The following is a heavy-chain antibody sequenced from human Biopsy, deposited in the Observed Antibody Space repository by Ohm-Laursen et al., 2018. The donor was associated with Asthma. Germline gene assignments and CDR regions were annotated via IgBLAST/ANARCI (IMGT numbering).Heavy chain of an antibody. Sequence: SDTLSLTWAVSGGSITSSSYYWGWIRQPPGKGMEWIGSMYHSGSPYYHPSLKSRATISVDTSKNQLSLKMSSVTAADTAVYFCARHQYSSSWSTFDYWGQGALVTVSS. CDR2: MYHSGSP. V-gene: IGHV4-39*01. D-gene: IGHD3-22*01. CDR3: ARHQYSSSWSTFDY. J-gene: IGHJ4*02. CDR1: GGSITSSSYY.